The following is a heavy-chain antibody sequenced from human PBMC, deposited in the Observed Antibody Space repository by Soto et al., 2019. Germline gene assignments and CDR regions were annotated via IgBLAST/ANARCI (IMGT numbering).Heavy chain of an antibody. V-gene: IGHV4-59*01. CDR3: ARGKIIGP. D-gene: IGHD3-3*01. Sequence: SLTLSLTCTVGGGCISTYYWTWIRQPPGKGLEWIGYVHYSGTTNYNPSLKSRVTMSVDTSKNQFSLKLRSVTAADTAVYYCARGKIIGPWGQGTLVTV. CDR2: VHYSGTT. J-gene: IGHJ5*02. CDR1: GGCISTYY.